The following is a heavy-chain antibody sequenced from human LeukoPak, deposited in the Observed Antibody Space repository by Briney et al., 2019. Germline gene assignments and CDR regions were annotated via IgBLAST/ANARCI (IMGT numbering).Heavy chain of an antibody. CDR3: AKEAEYCSGGSCQPWYNY. CDR2: ISGSGGST. J-gene: IGHJ4*02. V-gene: IGHV3-23*01. Sequence: GGSLRLSCAASGFTFSSYAMSWVRQAPGKGPEWVSAISGSGGSTYYADSVKGRFTISRDNSKNTLYLQMNSLRAEDTAVYYCAKEAEYCSGGSCQPWYNYWGQGTLVTVSS. CDR1: GFTFSSYA. D-gene: IGHD2-15*01.